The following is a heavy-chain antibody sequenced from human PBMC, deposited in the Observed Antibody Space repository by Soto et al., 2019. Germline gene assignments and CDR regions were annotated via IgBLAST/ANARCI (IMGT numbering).Heavy chain of an antibody. CDR2: IYPGDSDT. V-gene: IGHV5-51*03. Sequence: EVQLVQSGAEVKKPGEALKISCKGSGYSFTSYWIGWVRQMPGKGLEWMGIIYPGDSDTRYSPSFQCQVTNSADKSIGTAYLQWSSLKASDTAMYYCARYPPRGGWLSYFDFWGQGTLVTVSS. J-gene: IGHJ4*02. CDR1: GYSFTSYW. D-gene: IGHD3-9*01. CDR3: ARYPPRGGWLSYFDF.